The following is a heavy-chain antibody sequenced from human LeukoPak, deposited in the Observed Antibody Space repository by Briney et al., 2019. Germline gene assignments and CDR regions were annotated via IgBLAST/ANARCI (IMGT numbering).Heavy chain of an antibody. D-gene: IGHD3-22*01. Sequence: SETLSLTCAVSGGSFSDFYWSWIRPPPGKGLEWIGEITHSGSTNYNPSLKSQVTMSLDTSKNQFSLKLSSVTAADTAVYYCARTYSSGYYLGYWGQGTLVTVSS. CDR1: GGSFSDFY. CDR3: ARTYSSGYYLGY. V-gene: IGHV4-34*01. CDR2: ITHSGST. J-gene: IGHJ4*02.